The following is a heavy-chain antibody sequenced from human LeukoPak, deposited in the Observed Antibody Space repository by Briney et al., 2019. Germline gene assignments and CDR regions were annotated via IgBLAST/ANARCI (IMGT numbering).Heavy chain of an antibody. CDR3: ARGEASYRK. Sequence: PGGSLRLSCAASGFTFSSYWMSWVRQAPGKGLEWVANIKKDESKKHYVDSGKGRFTIARDNAKNSLYLQMNSLRAEDTAVYYCARGEASYRKWGQGTLVTVSS. CDR2: IKKDESKK. V-gene: IGHV3-7*03. D-gene: IGHD1-26*01. J-gene: IGHJ4*02. CDR1: GFTFSSYW.